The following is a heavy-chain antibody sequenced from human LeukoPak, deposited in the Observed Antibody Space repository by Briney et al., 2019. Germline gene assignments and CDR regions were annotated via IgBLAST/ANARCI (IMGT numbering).Heavy chain of an antibody. CDR1: GFTFSSYA. J-gene: IGHJ6*03. CDR3: ARETAIVVVEDATQEDYYYMDV. V-gene: IGHV3-23*01. D-gene: IGHD2-15*01. CDR2: FSGSGGTT. Sequence: QPGGSLRLSCAASGFTFSSYAMNWVRQAPGRGLEWVSGFSGSGGTTYYADSVKGRFTISRDNSKNTLYLQMNSLRAEDTAVYYCARETAIVVVEDATQEDYYYMDVWGKGTTVTVSS.